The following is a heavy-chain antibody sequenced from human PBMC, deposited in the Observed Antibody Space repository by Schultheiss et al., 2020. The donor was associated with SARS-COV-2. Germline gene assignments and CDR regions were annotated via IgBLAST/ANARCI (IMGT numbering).Heavy chain of an antibody. CDR2: IYYSGST. D-gene: IGHD3-22*01. V-gene: IGHV4-59*01. CDR3: ARAWLTSYYYYGMDV. CDR1: GGSFSGYY. J-gene: IGHJ6*02. Sequence: GSLRLSCAVYGGSFSGYYWSWIRQPPGKGLEWIGYIYYSGSTNYNPSLKSRVTISVDTSKNQFSLKLSSVTAADTAVYYCARAWLTSYYYYGMDVWGQGTTVTVSS.